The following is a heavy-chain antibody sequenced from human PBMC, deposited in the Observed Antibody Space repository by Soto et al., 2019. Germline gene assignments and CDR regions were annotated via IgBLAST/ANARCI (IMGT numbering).Heavy chain of an antibody. CDR3: QIATTHDSESYVDY. D-gene: IGHD3-10*01. V-gene: IGHV3-33*08. J-gene: IGHJ4*02. CDR1: GFTFSDYG. Sequence: GGSLRLSCAASGFTFSDYGMHWVRQAPGKGLEWVAVIWFDGSNKYYADSVKGRFTLSRDNSKNTLYLQMNGLRAEDTAVFYCQIATTHDSESYVDYWGQGTLVTVSS. CDR2: IWFDGSNK.